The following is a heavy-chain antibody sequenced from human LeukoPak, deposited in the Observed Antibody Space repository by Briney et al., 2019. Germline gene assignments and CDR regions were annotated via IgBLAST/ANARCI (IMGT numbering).Heavy chain of an antibody. CDR2: MNPNSGDT. CDR1: GYTFTIYD. CDR3: ATPGSGYGYAFDI. D-gene: IGHD5-18*01. Sequence: ASVKVSCKASGYTFTIYDINWVRQATGQGLEWMGWMNPNSGDTGYAQKFQDRVTITRDRSMSTAYMELSSLRSEDTAMYYCATPGSGYGYAFDIWGQGTMVTVSS. J-gene: IGHJ3*02. V-gene: IGHV1-8*03.